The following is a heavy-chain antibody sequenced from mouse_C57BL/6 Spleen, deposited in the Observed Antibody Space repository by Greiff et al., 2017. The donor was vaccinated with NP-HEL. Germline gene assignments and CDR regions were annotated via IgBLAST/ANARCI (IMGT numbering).Heavy chain of an antibody. CDR1: GYSFTDYN. Sequence: EVQLQESGPELVKPGASVKISCKASGYSFTDYNMNWVKQSNGKSLEWIGVINPNYGTTSYNQKFKGKATLTVDQSSSTAYMQLNSLTSEDSAVYYCARPSGGSSSYYAMDYWGQGTSVTVSS. CDR3: ARPSGGSSSYYAMDY. D-gene: IGHD1-1*01. V-gene: IGHV1-39*01. J-gene: IGHJ4*01. CDR2: INPNYGTT.